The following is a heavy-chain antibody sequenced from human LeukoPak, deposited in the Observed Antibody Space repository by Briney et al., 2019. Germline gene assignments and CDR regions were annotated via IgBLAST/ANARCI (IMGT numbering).Heavy chain of an antibody. J-gene: IGHJ4*02. CDR1: GGSISSGGYY. D-gene: IGHD3-10*01. CDR2: IYYSGST. CDR3: ARVILGELSFDY. V-gene: IGHV4-31*03. Sequence: SQTLSLTCTVSGGSISSGGYYWSWIRQHPGKGLEWIGYIYYSGSTYYNPSLKSRATISVDTSKNQFSLKLSSVTAADTAVYYCARVILGELSFDYWGQGTLVTVSS.